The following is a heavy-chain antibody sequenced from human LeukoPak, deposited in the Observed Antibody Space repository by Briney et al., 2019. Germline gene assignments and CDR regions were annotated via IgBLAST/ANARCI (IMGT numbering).Heavy chain of an antibody. CDR1: GGSISSGDYY. CDR2: IYYSGRT. Sequence: SQTLSLTCTVSGGSISSGDYYWSWIRQPPGKGLEWIGYIYYSGRTYYNPSLTSRVTISVDTSKNQFSLKLSSVTAPDTAVYYCARRGYSGYDGLSWFDPWGQGTLVTVSS. V-gene: IGHV4-30-4*01. J-gene: IGHJ5*02. CDR3: ARRGYSGYDGLSWFDP. D-gene: IGHD5-12*01.